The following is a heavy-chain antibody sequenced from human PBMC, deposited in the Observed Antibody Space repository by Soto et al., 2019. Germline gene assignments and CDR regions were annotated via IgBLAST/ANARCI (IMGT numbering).Heavy chain of an antibody. J-gene: IGHJ5*01. V-gene: IGHV4-34*01. CDR2: INHSGRV. Sequence: SETLSLTCAVYGGSFSGHSWTWIRQSPGKGLEWIGDINHSGRVNYSPSLKSRVTISLDTSKNQFSLTLSAVTAADTATYYCSTRAYDTNGYYRFDPWGQGTLVTVSS. CDR1: GGSFSGHS. CDR3: STRAYDTNGYYRFDP. D-gene: IGHD3-22*01.